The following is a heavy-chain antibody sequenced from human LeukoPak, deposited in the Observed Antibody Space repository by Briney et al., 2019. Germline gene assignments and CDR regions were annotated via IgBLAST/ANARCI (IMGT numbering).Heavy chain of an antibody. CDR2: INPNSGGT. D-gene: IGHD2-15*01. V-gene: IGHV1-2*02. J-gene: IGHJ4*02. CDR1: GYTFTGYY. CDR3: ARGRVVVAATPDDY. Sequence: ASVKVSCKASGYTFTGYYMHWVRQAPGQGLERMGWINPNSGGTNYAQNFQGRVTMTRDTSISTAYMELSRLRSDDTAVYYCARGRVVVAATPDDYWGQGTLVTVSS.